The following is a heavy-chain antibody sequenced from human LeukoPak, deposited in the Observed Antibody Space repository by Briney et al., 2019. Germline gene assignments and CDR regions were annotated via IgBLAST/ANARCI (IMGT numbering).Heavy chain of an antibody. CDR3: ARAPGNDYYPYYYMDV. CDR1: GGFISSYY. Sequence: SSETLSLTCTVSGGFISSYYWSWIRQPPGKGLEWIGYIYYSGSTNCNPSLKSRVTISVDTSKNQFSLKVNSVTAADTAVYYCARAPGNDYYPYYYMDVWGKGTTVTVSS. J-gene: IGHJ6*03. V-gene: IGHV4-59*01. CDR2: IYYSGST. D-gene: IGHD4/OR15-4a*01.